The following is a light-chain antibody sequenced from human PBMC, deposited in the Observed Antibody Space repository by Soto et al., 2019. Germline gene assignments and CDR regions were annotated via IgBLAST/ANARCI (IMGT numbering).Light chain of an antibody. CDR2: EVS. Sequence: QSALTQPASVSGSPGQSITISCTGTSSDVGGYNYVSWYQQHPGKAPKVMIYEVSKRPSGVSNRFSGSESGNTASLTISGLQAEDEADYYCSSYTSSSTRVFGTGTKLTVL. V-gene: IGLV2-14*01. J-gene: IGLJ1*01. CDR3: SSYTSSSTRV. CDR1: SSDVGGYNY.